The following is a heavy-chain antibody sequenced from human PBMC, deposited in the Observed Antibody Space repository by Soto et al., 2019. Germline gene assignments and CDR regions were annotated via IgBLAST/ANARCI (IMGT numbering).Heavy chain of an antibody. CDR3: AREGYSGYDYSFFDY. J-gene: IGHJ4*02. Sequence: SETLSLTCTVSGGSISSYYWSRIRQPPGKGLEWIGYIYYSGSTNYNPSLKSRVTISVDTSKNQFSLKLSSVTAADTAVYYCAREGYSGYDYSFFDYWGQGTLVTVSS. CDR2: IYYSGST. CDR1: GGSISSYY. D-gene: IGHD5-12*01. V-gene: IGHV4-59*01.